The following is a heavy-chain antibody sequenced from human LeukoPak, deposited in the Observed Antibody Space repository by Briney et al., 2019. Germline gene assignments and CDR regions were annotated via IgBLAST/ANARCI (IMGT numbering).Heavy chain of an antibody. V-gene: IGHV4-34*01. J-gene: IGHJ4*02. CDR3: ARVPSTSSFGGVIVYYFDY. CDR1: GGSISGYY. CDR2: INHSGST. Sequence: SETLSLTCTVSGGSISGYYWSWIRQPPGKGLEWIGEINHSGSTNYNPSLKSRVTISVDTSKNQFSLKLSSVTAADTAVYYCARVPSTSSFGGVIVYYFDYWGQGTLVTVSS. D-gene: IGHD3-16*02.